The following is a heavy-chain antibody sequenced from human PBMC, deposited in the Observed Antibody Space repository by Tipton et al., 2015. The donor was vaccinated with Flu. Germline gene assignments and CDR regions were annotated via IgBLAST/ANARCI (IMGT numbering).Heavy chain of an antibody. J-gene: IGHJ4*02. CDR2: IYYSGST. CDR3: ARDVVDDSSGYYYFDY. V-gene: IGHV4-59*01. D-gene: IGHD3-22*01. CDR1: GGSISSYY. Sequence: LRLSCTVSGGSISSYYWSWIRQPPGKGLEWIGYIYYSGSTNYNPSLKSRVTISVDTSKNQSSLKLSSVTAADTAVYYCARDVVDDSSGYYYFDYWGQGTLVTVSS.